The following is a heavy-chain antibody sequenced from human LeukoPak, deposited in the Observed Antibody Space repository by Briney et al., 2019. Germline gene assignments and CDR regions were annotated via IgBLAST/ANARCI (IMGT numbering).Heavy chain of an antibody. J-gene: IGHJ4*02. CDR3: ARGGYSYGVRGPRVDY. Sequence: SETLSLTCAVYGGSFIGFHWNWIRQAPGKGPEWIGEINHSGSTNYNPSLKSRVTISVDTSKNQFSLKLSSVTAADTAVYYCARGGYSYGVRGPRVDYWGQGTLVTVSS. CDR2: INHSGST. V-gene: IGHV4-34*01. CDR1: GGSFIGFH. D-gene: IGHD5-18*01.